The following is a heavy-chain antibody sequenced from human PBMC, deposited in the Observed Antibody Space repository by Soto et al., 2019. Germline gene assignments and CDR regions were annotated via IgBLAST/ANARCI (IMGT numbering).Heavy chain of an antibody. CDR1: GYTFTSYA. V-gene: IGHV1-3*01. CDR2: INAGNGNT. J-gene: IGHJ4*02. D-gene: IGHD3-9*01. Sequence: ASVKVSCKASGYTFTSYAMHWVRQAPGQRLEWMGWINAGNGNTKYSQKFQGRVTITRDTSASTAYMELSSLRSEDTAVYYCARALLAAYYNFLTVHPDFDYGGREP. CDR3: ARALLAAYYNFLTVHPDFDY.